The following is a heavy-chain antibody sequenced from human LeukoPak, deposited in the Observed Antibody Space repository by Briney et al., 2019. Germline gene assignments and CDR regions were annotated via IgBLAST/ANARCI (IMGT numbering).Heavy chain of an antibody. CDR2: INQDGSEK. V-gene: IGHV3-7*01. CDR3: VRDMTDYFYYYYMDV. CDR1: GFTVSSNY. D-gene: IGHD3-16*01. Sequence: PGGSLRLSCAASGFTVSSNYMSWVRQAPGKGLEWVANINQDGSEKYYVDSVKGRFTISRDNARNSLYLQMNSLRAEDTAVYYCVRDMTDYFYYYYMDVWGKGTTVTISS. J-gene: IGHJ6*03.